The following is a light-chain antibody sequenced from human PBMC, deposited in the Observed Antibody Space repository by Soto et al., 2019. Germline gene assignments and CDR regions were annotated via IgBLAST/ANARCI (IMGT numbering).Light chain of an antibody. V-gene: IGKV3-20*01. Sequence: EIVLTQSPATLSVSPGESATLSCRASQSVSNRLAWYQQKPGQAPRLLIYGASNRAIGIPDRFSGSGSGTDFTLTISRLEPEDFAMYYCQQYGSSPLTFGGGTKVDIK. CDR3: QQYGSSPLT. CDR2: GAS. J-gene: IGKJ4*01. CDR1: QSVSNR.